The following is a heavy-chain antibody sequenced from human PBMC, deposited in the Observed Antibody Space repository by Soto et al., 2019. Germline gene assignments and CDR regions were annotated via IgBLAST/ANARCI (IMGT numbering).Heavy chain of an antibody. Sequence: QVQLQQWGAGLLKPSETLSLTCAVYGGSFSGYYWTWIRQPPGTGLEWIGAINHSGSTNYNPSLKSRVTISVDTAMNQFSLKQTSVTAADTAVYYCARDKITGLFDYWGQGTLVTVSS. V-gene: IGHV4-34*01. CDR2: INHSGST. J-gene: IGHJ4*02. D-gene: IGHD2-8*02. CDR3: ARDKITGLFDY. CDR1: GGSFSGYY.